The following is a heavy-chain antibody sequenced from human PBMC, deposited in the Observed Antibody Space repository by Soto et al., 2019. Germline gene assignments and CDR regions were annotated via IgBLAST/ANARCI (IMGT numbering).Heavy chain of an antibody. Sequence: QLLLQESGPGLVKPSETLSLTCTVSGGSILDSTYYWAWIRQSPGKGLEWIGTIFYSGGTFYTPSLKSRVTMSVDTSNNQFSLTLSSVTAADTAVYYCARQASGYYYGWCDPWGQGTLVTVSS. J-gene: IGHJ5*02. CDR1: GGSILDSTYY. V-gene: IGHV4-39*01. D-gene: IGHD3-22*01. CDR3: ARQASGYYYGWCDP. CDR2: IFYSGGT.